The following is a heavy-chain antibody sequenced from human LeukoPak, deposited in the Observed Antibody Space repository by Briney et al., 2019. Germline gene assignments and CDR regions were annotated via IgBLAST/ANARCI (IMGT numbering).Heavy chain of an antibody. CDR3: ASGHSYGYFDY. V-gene: IGHV1-18*01. CDR2: ISAYNGNT. Sequence: ASVKVSCKASGYTFTSYGISWVRQAPGQGLEWMGWISAYNGNTNYAQKLQGRVTITRDTSASTAYMELSSLRSEDTAVYYCASGHSYGYFDYWGQGTLVTVSS. CDR1: GYTFTSYG. J-gene: IGHJ4*02. D-gene: IGHD5-18*01.